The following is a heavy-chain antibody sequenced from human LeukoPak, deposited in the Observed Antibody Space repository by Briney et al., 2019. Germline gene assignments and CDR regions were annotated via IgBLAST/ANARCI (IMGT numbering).Heavy chain of an antibody. J-gene: IGHJ4*02. CDR1: GFTFSDYY. Sequence: GGSLRLSCAASGFTFSDYYMSWLRQAPGKGLEWVSYISSSGSTIYYADSVKGRFTISRDNAKNSLYLQMNSLRAEDTAVYFRARRRYNWNAIDYWGQGTLVTVSS. V-gene: IGHV3-11*01. CDR3: ARRRYNWNAIDY. CDR2: ISSSGSTI. D-gene: IGHD1-20*01.